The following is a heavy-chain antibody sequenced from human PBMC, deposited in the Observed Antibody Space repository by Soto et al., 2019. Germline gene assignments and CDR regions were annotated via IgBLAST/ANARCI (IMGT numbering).Heavy chain of an antibody. J-gene: IGHJ6*01. CDR2: ISNIGFT. D-gene: IGHD3-10*01. Sequence: PSEALSVTSSVSGGFISSSSYSWGWIRQAPGKGLEWIGYISNIGFTRYNPSLKSRVSISVDTSKNQFSLKLTSVTAADTAVYYCTTQGFGGLHGLVDVWGQGTTVTVSS. V-gene: IGHV4-61*05. CDR3: TTQGFGGLHGLVDV. CDR1: GGFISSSSYS.